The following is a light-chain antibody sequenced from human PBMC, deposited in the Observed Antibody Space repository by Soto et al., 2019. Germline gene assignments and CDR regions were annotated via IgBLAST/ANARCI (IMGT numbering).Light chain of an antibody. CDR2: EVS. CDR3: SSYAGSNTVV. CDR1: SSDVGGYNY. Sequence: QSALTQPPSASGSPGQSVTISCTGTSSDVGGYNYVSWYQQHPDKAPKLMIYEVSKRPSGVPDRFSGSKSGNTAFLTVSGLQAEDEADYYCSSYAGSNTVVFGGGTKLTVL. J-gene: IGLJ2*01. V-gene: IGLV2-8*01.